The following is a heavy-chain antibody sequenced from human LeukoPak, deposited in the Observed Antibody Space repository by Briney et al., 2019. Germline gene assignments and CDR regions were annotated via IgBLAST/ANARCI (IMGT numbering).Heavy chain of an antibody. D-gene: IGHD3-10*01. CDR3: ARVTGYSDPSTRFGLDY. Sequence: SETLSLTCAVYGGSFSDYYWSWIRQPPEKGLEWIGEINHSGSTNYNPSLMSRVTISVDTSKNQFSLKLSSVTAADTAIYYCARVTGYSDPSTRFGLDYWGQGTLVTVSS. CDR1: GGSFSDYY. CDR2: INHSGST. V-gene: IGHV4-34*01. J-gene: IGHJ4*02.